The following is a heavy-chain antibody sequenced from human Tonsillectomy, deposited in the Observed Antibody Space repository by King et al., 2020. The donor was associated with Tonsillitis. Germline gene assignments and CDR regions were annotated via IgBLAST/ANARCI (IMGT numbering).Heavy chain of an antibody. D-gene: IGHD6-19*01. CDR1: GGSISSYY. Sequence: VQLQESGPGLVKPSETLSLTCTVSGGSISSYYWSWIRQPPGKGLEWIGYIYYSGSTNYNPSLKSRVTISVDTSKNQFSLKLSSVTAADTAVDYCARQIVAGIDYWGQGTLVTVSS. CDR2: IYYSGST. CDR3: ARQIVAGIDY. V-gene: IGHV4-59*08. J-gene: IGHJ4*02.